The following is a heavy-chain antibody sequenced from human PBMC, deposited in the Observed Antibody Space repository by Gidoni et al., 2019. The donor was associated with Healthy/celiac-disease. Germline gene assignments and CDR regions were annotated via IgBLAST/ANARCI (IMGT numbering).Heavy chain of an antibody. CDR1: GFTFSSYS. CDR2: ISSSSSYI. Sequence: EVQLVESGGGLVKPGGSLRLSCAASGFTFSSYSMNWVRQAPGKGLEWVSSISSSSSYIYYADSVKGRFTISRDNAKNSLYLQMNSLRAEDTAVYYCARDGPSITIFGVVTAYDYWGQGTLVTVSS. D-gene: IGHD3-3*01. CDR3: ARDGPSITIFGVVTAYDY. V-gene: IGHV3-21*01. J-gene: IGHJ4*02.